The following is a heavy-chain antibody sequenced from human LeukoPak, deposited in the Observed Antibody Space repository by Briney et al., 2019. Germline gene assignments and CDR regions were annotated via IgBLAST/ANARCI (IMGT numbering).Heavy chain of an antibody. V-gene: IGHV5-51*01. J-gene: IGHJ4*02. CDR1: GYSFTSYW. CDR2: IYPGDSDT. D-gene: IGHD3-10*01. Sequence: GESLKISCKGSGYSFTSYWIGWVRQMPGKGLEWMGIIYPGDSDTRYSPSFQGQVTISADKSISTAYLQWSSLKASDTAMYYCARLGARYYGSGSYRSSLIDYWGQGTLATVSS. CDR3: ARLGARYYGSGSYRSSLIDY.